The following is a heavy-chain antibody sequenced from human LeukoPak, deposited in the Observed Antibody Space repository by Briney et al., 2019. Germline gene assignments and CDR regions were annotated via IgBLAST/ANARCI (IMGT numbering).Heavy chain of an antibody. J-gene: IGHJ5*02. CDR1: GFTFSSYS. Sequence: PGGALRLSCAASGFTFSSYSVSCVCQAPGKGLEWVSSICSSRSYIYYADSEKGRFTISRDNARNYLYLQMNSLRAEDTAVYYCARVLSMITSGGGETNWFVPWGQGTLVTVSS. V-gene: IGHV3-21*01. CDR3: ARVLSMITSGGGETNWFVP. D-gene: IGHD3-16*01. CDR2: ICSSRSYI.